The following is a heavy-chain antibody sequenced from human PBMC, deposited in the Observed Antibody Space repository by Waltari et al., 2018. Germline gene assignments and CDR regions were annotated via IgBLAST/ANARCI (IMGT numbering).Heavy chain of an antibody. CDR1: GGSISTNYN. CDR3: GRVAFGDDGGYFQH. J-gene: IGHJ1*01. V-gene: IGHV4-39*01. CDR2: MQYRGST. Sequence: QLQLQESGPGLVKPSETLSLTCTVSGGSISTNYNWAWIRQPPGKGLGWMGNMQYRGSTFYNPSLKSRVTISLDTSMNQFSLRLTSVNAADTAVYFCGRVAFGDDGGYFQHWGQGTLVTISS. D-gene: IGHD4-17*01.